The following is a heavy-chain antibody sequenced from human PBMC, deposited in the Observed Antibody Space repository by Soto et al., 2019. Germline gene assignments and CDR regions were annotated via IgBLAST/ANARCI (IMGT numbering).Heavy chain of an antibody. CDR2: IYYSGST. V-gene: IGHV4-59*01. CDR3: ARDKHSSGFYALDY. Sequence: SETLSLTCTVSGGSTSSYYWSWIRQPPGKGPEWIGYIYYSGSTNYNPSLKSRVTISLDTSKNQFSVKLSSVTAADTAVYYCARDKHSSGFYALDYWGQGTLVTVS. J-gene: IGHJ4*02. CDR1: GGSTSSYY. D-gene: IGHD3-22*01.